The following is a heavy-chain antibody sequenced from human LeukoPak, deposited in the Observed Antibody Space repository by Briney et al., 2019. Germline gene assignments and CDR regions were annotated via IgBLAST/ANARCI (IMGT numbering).Heavy chain of an antibody. CDR2: IKSKTDGGTT. Sequence: PSETLSLTCTVSGGSISSYYWSWVRQAPGKGLEWVGRIKSKTDGGTTDYAAPVKGRFTISRDDSKNTLYLQMNSLKTEDTAVYYCTTDLRGYSGYEDWGQGTLVTVSS. V-gene: IGHV3-15*01. D-gene: IGHD5-12*01. J-gene: IGHJ4*02. CDR3: TTDLRGYSGYED. CDR1: GGSISSYY.